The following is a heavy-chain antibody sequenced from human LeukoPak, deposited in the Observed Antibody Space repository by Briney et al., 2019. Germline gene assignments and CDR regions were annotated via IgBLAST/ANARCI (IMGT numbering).Heavy chain of an antibody. D-gene: IGHD2-2*01. J-gene: IGHJ1*01. CDR3: ARLAGYCSSTSCYGYFQE. V-gene: IGHV5-51*01. CDR2: IYPGDSDT. CDR1: GYSFINYW. Sequence: GGSLKISCKGSGYSFINYWIGWVRQMPGKGLEWMGIIYPGDSDTRYSPSFEGQVTISADKSISIAYLQWSSLKASDTAMYYCARLAGYCSSTSCYGYFQEWGQGTLVTVSS.